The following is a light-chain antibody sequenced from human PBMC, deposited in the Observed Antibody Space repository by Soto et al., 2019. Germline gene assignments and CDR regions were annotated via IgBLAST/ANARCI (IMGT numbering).Light chain of an antibody. CDR2: GTS. CDR1: QSGSSSS. V-gene: IGKV3-20*01. Sequence: VLTQSPGTLSLSAGDRATLSCRASQSGSSSSFAWYQQKPGQAPRLLIFGTSARATGIPDRFRGSGSGTEFSLTTTRLEPEDFAVYYCQQYGNSRFTFGRGTKLEIK. CDR3: QQYGNSRFT. J-gene: IGKJ2*01.